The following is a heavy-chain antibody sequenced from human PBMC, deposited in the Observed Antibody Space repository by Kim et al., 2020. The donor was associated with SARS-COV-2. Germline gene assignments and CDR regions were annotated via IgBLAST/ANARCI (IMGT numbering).Heavy chain of an antibody. D-gene: IGHD3-10*01. CDR3: TTSFRFGDRNDY. J-gene: IGHJ4*02. Sequence: GGSLRLSCAASGFTFSNAWMSWVRQAPGKGLEWVGRIKSKTDGGTTDYAAPVKGRFTISRDDSKNTLYLQMNSLKTEDTAVYYCTTSFRFGDRNDYWGQGTLVTVSS. CDR1: GFTFSNAW. V-gene: IGHV3-15*01. CDR2: IKSKTDGGTT.